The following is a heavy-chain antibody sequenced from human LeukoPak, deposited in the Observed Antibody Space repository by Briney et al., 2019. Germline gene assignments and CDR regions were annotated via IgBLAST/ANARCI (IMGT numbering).Heavy chain of an antibody. D-gene: IGHD2-2*01. CDR3: ARGQHPYYYYYMDV. V-gene: IGHV4-34*01. J-gene: IGHJ6*03. Sequence: SETLSLTSAVHGGTFSGYYGSWVRQPPGKGLDGFGEINHSGSTNYNPSLKSRVTISVDTSKNQSSLKLSSVTAADTAVYYCARGQHPYYYYYMDVWGKGTTVTVSS. CDR1: GGTFSGYY. CDR2: INHSGST.